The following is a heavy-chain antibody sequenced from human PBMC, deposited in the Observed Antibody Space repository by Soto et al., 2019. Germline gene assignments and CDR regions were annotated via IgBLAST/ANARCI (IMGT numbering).Heavy chain of an antibody. CDR2: ISSSSDYI. CDR3: ARVDDIGGYNYHYAHAMDV. J-gene: IGHJ6*02. Sequence: VGSLRLSCAASGFIFSSYSMTWVRQAPGKGLEWVSSISSSSDYIYYADPVRGRFTISRDNAKNSLYLQMNSLRVEDSAVYYCARVDDIGGYNYHYAHAMDVWGQGTTVTVSS. CDR1: GFIFSSYS. V-gene: IGHV3-21*01. D-gene: IGHD5-18*01.